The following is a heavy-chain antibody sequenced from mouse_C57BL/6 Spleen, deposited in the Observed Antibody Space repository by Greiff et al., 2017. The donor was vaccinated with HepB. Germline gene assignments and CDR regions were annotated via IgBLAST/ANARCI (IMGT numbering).Heavy chain of an antibody. V-gene: IGHV1-81*01. CDR2: IYPRSGNT. D-gene: IGHD1-1*01. CDR1: GYTFTTYG. CDR3: ARKGYGSSYGDYAMDY. Sequence: VQLQQSGAELARPGASVKLSCKASGYTFTTYGISWVKQRTGQGLEWIGEIYPRSGNTYYNEKFKGKATLTADKSSSTAYMELRSLTSEDSAVYFCARKGYGSSYGDYAMDYWGQGTSVTVSS. J-gene: IGHJ4*01.